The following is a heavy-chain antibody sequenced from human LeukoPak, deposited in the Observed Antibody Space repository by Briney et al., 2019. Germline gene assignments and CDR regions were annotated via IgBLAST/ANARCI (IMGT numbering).Heavy chain of an antibody. CDR2: IYYSGST. J-gene: IGHJ4*02. CDR1: GGSISSYY. Sequence: SETPSLTCTVSGGSISSYYWSWIRQPPGKGLEWIGYIYYSGSTNYNPSLKSRVTISVDTSKNQFSLKLSSVTAADTAVYYCARVQKNTSGWPYYFDYWGQGTLVTVSS. CDR3: ARVQKNTSGWPYYFDY. V-gene: IGHV4-59*01. D-gene: IGHD6-19*01.